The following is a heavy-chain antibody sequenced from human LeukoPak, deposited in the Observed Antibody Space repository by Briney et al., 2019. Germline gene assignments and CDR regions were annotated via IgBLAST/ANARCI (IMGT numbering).Heavy chain of an antibody. Sequence: PGGSLRLSCAASGFTFSSYAMHWVRQAPGKGLEWVAVISYDGSNKYYADSVKGRFTISRDNSKNTLYLQMNSLRAEGTAVYYCARVGYYYDSSGYYYFDYWGQGTLVTVSS. V-gene: IGHV3-30-3*01. CDR2: ISYDGSNK. CDR3: ARVGYYYDSSGYYYFDY. CDR1: GFTFSSYA. D-gene: IGHD3-22*01. J-gene: IGHJ4*02.